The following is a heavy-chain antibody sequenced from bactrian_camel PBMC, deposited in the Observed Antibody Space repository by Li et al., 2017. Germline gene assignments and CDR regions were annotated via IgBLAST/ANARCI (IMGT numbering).Heavy chain of an antibody. J-gene: IGHJ4*01. Sequence: QLVESGGDLVQPGGSLRLSCATSGFTFSRYWMTWVRRAPGKGLEWVSRINSGGGTTSYVDSVKGRYTITRDNAKDTLYLHLNSLKTEDTAMYYCTKDSTDAGWASTYWGQGTQVTVS. D-gene: IGHD1*01. V-gene: IGHV3S1*01. CDR2: INSGGGTT. CDR1: GFTFSRYW. CDR3: TKDSTDAGWASTY.